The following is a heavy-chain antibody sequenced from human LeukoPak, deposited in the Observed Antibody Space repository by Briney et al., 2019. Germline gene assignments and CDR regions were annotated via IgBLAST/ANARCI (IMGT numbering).Heavy chain of an antibody. Sequence: PSETLSLTCAVYGGSFSGYYWSWIRQPPGKGLEWIGEINHSGSTNYNPSLKSRVTISVDTSKNQFPLKLSSVTAADTAVYYCARHAGGSSWNYYYYYYMDVWGKGTTVTISS. D-gene: IGHD6-13*01. CDR2: INHSGST. V-gene: IGHV4-34*01. CDR1: GGSFSGYY. CDR3: ARHAGGSSWNYYYYYYMDV. J-gene: IGHJ6*03.